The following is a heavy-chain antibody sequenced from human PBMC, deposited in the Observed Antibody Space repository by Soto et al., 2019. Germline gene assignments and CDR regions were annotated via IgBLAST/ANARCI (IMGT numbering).Heavy chain of an antibody. V-gene: IGHV4-59*01. J-gene: IGHJ6*02. Sequence: SETLSLTCTVSGGSISSYYWSWIRQPPGKGLEWIGYIYYSGSTNYNPSLKSRVTISVDTSKNQFSLKLSSVTAADTAVYYCASSVTTYYYYGMDVWGQGTTVTVSS. D-gene: IGHD4-4*01. CDR3: ASSVTTYYYYGMDV. CDR2: IYYSGST. CDR1: GGSISSYY.